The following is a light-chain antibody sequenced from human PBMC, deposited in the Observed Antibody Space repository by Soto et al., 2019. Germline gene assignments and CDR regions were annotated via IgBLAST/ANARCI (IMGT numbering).Light chain of an antibody. CDR1: QSVSSY. CDR2: DAS. Sequence: EIVLTQSPATLSLSPGERATLSCRASQSVSSYFAWYQQKPGQAPRLLIYDASNRATGIPARFSGSGSGTDFTPTISSLEPDDFAVYYCQQRGNWPVTFGHGTRVDIK. J-gene: IGKJ1*01. CDR3: QQRGNWPVT. V-gene: IGKV3-11*01.